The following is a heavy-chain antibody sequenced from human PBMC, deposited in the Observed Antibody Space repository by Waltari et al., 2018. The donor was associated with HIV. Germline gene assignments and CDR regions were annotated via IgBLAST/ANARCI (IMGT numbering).Heavy chain of an antibody. V-gene: IGHV3-53*01. CDR3: ATVLVRTSWVITTAPFDY. D-gene: IGHD3-22*01. CDR2: IYSNATT. J-gene: IGHJ4*02. Sequence: EVQLVESGGGLIQPGGSLRRVGAASGFAVINNSLSWVRQAPGKGLEWVSLIYSNATTYYADSVKCRFTISRDNSKNTLYLQMNSLRADDTAVYFCATVLVRTSWVITTAPFDYWGQGTLVTVSS. CDR1: GFAVINNS.